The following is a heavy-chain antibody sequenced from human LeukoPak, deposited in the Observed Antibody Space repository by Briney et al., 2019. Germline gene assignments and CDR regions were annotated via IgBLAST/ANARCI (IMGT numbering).Heavy chain of an antibody. J-gene: IGHJ4*02. D-gene: IGHD6-13*01. Sequence: GRSLRLSCAASGFTFSSYGMHWVRQAPGKGLEWVAVIWYDGSDKYYADSVKGRFTISRDNSKNTLYLQMNSLRAEDTAVYYCGGVSAAAAGTRYFYYWGQGTLVTVSS. V-gene: IGHV3-33*01. CDR3: GGVSAAAAGTRYFYY. CDR1: GFTFSSYG. CDR2: IWYDGSDK.